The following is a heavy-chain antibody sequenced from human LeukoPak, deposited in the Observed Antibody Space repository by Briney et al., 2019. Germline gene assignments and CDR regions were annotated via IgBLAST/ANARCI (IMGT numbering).Heavy chain of an antibody. CDR1: GGSISSGGYS. CDR2: IYHSGST. V-gene: IGHV4-30-2*01. D-gene: IGHD3-10*01. Sequence: PSQTLSLTCTVSGGSISSGGYSWSWIRQPPGKGLEWIGYIYHSGSTYYNPSLKSRVTISVDRSKNQFSLKLSSVTAADTAVYYCAREAYGSGSYYRGWFDPWGQGTLVTVSS. CDR3: AREAYGSGSYYRGWFDP. J-gene: IGHJ5*02.